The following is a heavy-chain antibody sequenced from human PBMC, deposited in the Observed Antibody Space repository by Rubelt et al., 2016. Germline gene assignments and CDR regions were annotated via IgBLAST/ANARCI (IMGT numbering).Heavy chain of an antibody. J-gene: IGHJ6*02. CDR3: ARGGKQQLGPYYYVMDV. CDR2: VYDSGSP. Sequence: QVQLQESGPGLVKPSETLSLTCTVSGGSIRNYYWGWIRQSPGKGLEWIGFVYDSGSPNYNPSLKSRVSISVDTAKKEISLRRSSVTAADTAVYYWARGGKQQLGPYYYVMDVWGQGTTVTVSS. CDR1: GGSIRNYY. V-gene: IGHV4-59*12. D-gene: IGHD6-13*01.